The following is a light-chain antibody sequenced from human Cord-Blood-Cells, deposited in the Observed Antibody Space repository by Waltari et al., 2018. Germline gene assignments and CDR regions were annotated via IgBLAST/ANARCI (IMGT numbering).Light chain of an antibody. J-gene: IGLJ2*01. Sequence: QSALTQPASVSGSPGQSITISCTGTSSDVGVYNYLSWYQQHPGKAPKLMIYEVSNRPSGVSNRFSDSKSGNTASLTISGLQAEDEADYYCSSYTSSSTVVFGGGTKLTVL. CDR2: EVS. CDR1: SSDVGVYNY. V-gene: IGLV2-14*01. CDR3: SSYTSSSTVV.